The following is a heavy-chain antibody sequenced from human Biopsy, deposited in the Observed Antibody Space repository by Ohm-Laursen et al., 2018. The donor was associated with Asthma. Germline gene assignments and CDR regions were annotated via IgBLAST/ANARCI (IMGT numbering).Heavy chain of an antibody. D-gene: IGHD3-10*01. CDR1: GYTFNSAG. CDR2: ISVYNGNT. CDR3: ARAVDYSHYYGIDV. J-gene: IGHJ6*02. Sequence: ASVKVSCKTSGYTFNSAGITWVRRAPGQGLEWMGWISVYNGNTKVAQKLQDRVTMITDTSTSTAYMELRSLRSDDTAVYFCARAVDYSHYYGIDVWGQETTVTVS. V-gene: IGHV1-18*01.